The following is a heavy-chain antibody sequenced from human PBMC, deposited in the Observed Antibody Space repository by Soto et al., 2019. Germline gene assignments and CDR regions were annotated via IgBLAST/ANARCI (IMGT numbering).Heavy chain of an antibody. D-gene: IGHD3-10*01. CDR1: GFTFSNYA. CDR2: ISSDGNDT. CDR3: AKGSFSAHQLLDH. V-gene: IGHV3-30*18. J-gene: IGHJ4*02. Sequence: GGSLRPSCAASGFTFSNYAMAWVRQAPGKGLEWVTTISSDGNDTYYAGSVKGRFTISRDNSENTLDLQMNGLRAEDTAVYYCAKGSFSAHQLLDHWGQGTRVTVSS.